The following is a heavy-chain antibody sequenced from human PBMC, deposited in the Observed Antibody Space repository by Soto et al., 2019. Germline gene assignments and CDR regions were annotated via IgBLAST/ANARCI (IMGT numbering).Heavy chain of an antibody. Sequence: SETLSLTCAVSGYSISSGYYWGWLRQPPGKGLEGIGSTSHSGSTYYNPSLKSRVTISVDASKNQFCLKLSSMAAADTAVYYCSRENTHYDYYGMDVWGQGTTVTVSS. CDR1: GYSISSGYY. J-gene: IGHJ6*02. CDR2: TSHSGST. V-gene: IGHV4-38-2*01. CDR3: SRENTHYDYYGMDV.